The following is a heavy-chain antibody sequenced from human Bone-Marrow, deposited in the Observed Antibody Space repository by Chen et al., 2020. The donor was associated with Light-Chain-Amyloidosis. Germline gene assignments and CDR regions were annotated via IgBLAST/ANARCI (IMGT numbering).Heavy chain of an antibody. CDR1: GFSFAKLT. D-gene: IGHD6-13*01. J-gene: IGHJ6*02. V-gene: IGHV3-23*01. CDR3: AKSQGSTWSYYYYAMDV. Sequence: EGQLLESGGGLGQPGGSLRVSCAASGFSFAKLTMNWVRQAPGRGPEWVSAISGSGVTTYYSDSVKGRFTISRDNLNNTVFLQMDSLRAEDTAIYYCAKSQGSTWSYYYYAMDVWGQGTTVTVSS. CDR2: ISGSGVTT.